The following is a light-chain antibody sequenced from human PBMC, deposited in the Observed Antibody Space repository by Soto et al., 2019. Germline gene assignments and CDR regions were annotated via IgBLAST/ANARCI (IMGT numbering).Light chain of an antibody. J-gene: IGKJ3*01. CDR1: QIINTW. CDR3: QQYEPYSGT. CDR2: RAS. Sequence: DIQMTQSPSSLFASVGDRVTITCRASQIINTWLAWYQQRPGKAPKLLIYRASNLVNGVPSRCSGSGSGTEFTLTISSLEPDDFSIYYCQQYEPYSGTFGPGTKVDL. V-gene: IGKV1-5*03.